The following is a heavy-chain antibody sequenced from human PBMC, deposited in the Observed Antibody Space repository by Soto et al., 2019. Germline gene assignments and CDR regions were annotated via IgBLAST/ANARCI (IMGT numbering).Heavy chain of an antibody. CDR1: GGTFSSYP. CDR2: TNGNLGTG. V-gene: IGHV1-69*06. CDR3: ARRCSHGYFRYFDN. D-gene: IGHD4-17*01. J-gene: IGHJ4*02. Sequence: QVQLVQSGAEVKKPGSSVKVSCKASGGTFSSYPISWVRQAPGQGLEWMGGTNGNLGTGNYAQKFQGRLTITTHKSTTTAYMELSSLRSEDTAVYYCARRCSHGYFRYFDNWGQGTMGTVSS.